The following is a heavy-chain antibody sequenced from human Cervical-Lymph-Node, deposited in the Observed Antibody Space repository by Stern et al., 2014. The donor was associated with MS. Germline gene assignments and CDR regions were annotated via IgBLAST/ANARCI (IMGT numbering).Heavy chain of an antibody. Sequence: EVQLVESGGAVVQPGGSLRLSCAAPGFNFDDYTMHWVRQAPGKGLDWVALTNWDGRRSDHRKPVKGRCTNSRDHSKRCLALKMNSLTIEDSALYYCVKGDDFYGMDVWGQGATVTVS. CDR1: GFNFDDYT. CDR3: VKGDDFYGMDV. CDR2: TNWDGRRS. V-gene: IGHV3-43*01. J-gene: IGHJ6*02.